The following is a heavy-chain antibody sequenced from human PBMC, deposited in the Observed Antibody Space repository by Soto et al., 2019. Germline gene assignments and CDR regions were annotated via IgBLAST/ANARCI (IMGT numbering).Heavy chain of an antibody. V-gene: IGHV3-21*01. CDR2: ISSSSSYI. D-gene: IGHD5-18*01. J-gene: IGHJ4*02. CDR3: ARDTAVMFDY. Sequence: GGSLRLSCSSSGFTFSSYSMNWVRQAPGKGLEWVSSISSSSSYIYYADSVKGRFTISRDNAKNSLYLQMNSLRAEDTAVYYCARDTAVMFDYWGQGTLVTVSS. CDR1: GFTFSSYS.